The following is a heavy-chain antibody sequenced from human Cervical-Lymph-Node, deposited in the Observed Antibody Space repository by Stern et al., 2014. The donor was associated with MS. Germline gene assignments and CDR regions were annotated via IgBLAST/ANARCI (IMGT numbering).Heavy chain of an antibody. V-gene: IGHV1-18*01. CDR1: GYTFTSYG. CDR3: ARDRGYDFWSGSPWFDP. D-gene: IGHD3-3*01. Sequence: VQLVESGAEVKKPGASVKVSCKASGYTFTSYGISWVRQAPGQGLEWMGWISAYNGNTNYAQKLQGRVTMTTDTSTSTAYMELRSLRSDDTAVYYCARDRGYDFWSGSPWFDPWGQGTLVTVSS. J-gene: IGHJ5*02. CDR2: ISAYNGNT.